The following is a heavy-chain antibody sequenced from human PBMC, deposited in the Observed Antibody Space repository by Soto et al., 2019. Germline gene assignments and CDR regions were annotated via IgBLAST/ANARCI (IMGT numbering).Heavy chain of an antibody. Sequence: SVKGSCKASGGTFSSYAISWVRQAPGQGLEWMGGIIPIFGTANYAQKFQGRVTITADESTSTAYMELSSLRSEDTAVYYCARATYDYDSSGTHRWWLDPSSQGTWVTVSS. CDR1: GGTFSSYA. V-gene: IGHV1-69*13. D-gene: IGHD3-22*01. CDR2: IIPIFGTA. J-gene: IGHJ5*02. CDR3: ARATYDYDSSGTHRWWLDP.